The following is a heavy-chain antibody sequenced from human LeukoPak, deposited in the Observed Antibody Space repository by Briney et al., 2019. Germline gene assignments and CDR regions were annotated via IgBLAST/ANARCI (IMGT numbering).Heavy chain of an antibody. Sequence: PGGSLRLSCAASGFTFRNYGMRWVRQAPGKGLEWVAVISYDGSNKYYADSVKGRFTISRDNSKRTLFLQTDSLRGEDTAVYYCANGGYYSLDSWGQGTLVTVSS. CDR2: ISYDGSNK. J-gene: IGHJ4*02. CDR1: GFTFRNYG. CDR3: ANGGYYSLDS. V-gene: IGHV3-30*18. D-gene: IGHD2-15*01.